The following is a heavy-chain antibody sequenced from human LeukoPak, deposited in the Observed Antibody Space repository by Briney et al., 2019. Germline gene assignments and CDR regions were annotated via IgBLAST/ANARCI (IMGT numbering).Heavy chain of an antibody. V-gene: IGHV3-7*04. Sequence: GGSLRLSCAASGFTFSSYWMSWVRQAPGKGLEWVANIKQDGSEKYYVDSVKGRFSISRDNAKNSLYLQMNSLRAEDTAVYYCARGTIAAAGYYYFDYWGQGTQVTVSS. CDR1: GFTFSSYW. CDR2: IKQDGSEK. D-gene: IGHD6-13*01. J-gene: IGHJ4*02. CDR3: ARGTIAAAGYYYFDY.